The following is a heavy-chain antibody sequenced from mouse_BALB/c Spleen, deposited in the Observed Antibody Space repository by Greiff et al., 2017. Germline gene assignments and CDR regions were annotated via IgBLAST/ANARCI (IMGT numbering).Heavy chain of an antibody. Sequence: VQLVESGAELMKPGASVKISCKATGYTFSSYWIEWVKQRPGHGLEWIGEILPGSGSTNYNEKFKGKATFTADTSSNTAYMQLSSLTSEDSAVYYCARGPDYYGSSYVYFDVWGAGTTVTVSS. CDR2: ILPGSGST. CDR3: ARGPDYYGSSYVYFDV. V-gene: IGHV1-9*01. D-gene: IGHD1-1*01. CDR1: GYTFSSYW. J-gene: IGHJ1*01.